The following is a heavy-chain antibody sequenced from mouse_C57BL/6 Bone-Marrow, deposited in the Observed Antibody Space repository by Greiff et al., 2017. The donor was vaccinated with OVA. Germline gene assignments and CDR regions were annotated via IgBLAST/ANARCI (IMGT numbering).Heavy chain of an antibody. D-gene: IGHD2-5*01. CDR3: ARRYSNYGGYAMDY. J-gene: IGHJ4*01. V-gene: IGHV5-12*01. CDR1: GFPFSDYY. Sequence: EVKLMESGGGLVQPGGSLNLSCAASGFPFSDYYMYWVRRTPEKRLEWVAYISNGGGSTYYPDTVKGRFTISRDNAKNTLYLQMSRLKSEDTAMYYCARRYSNYGGYAMDYWGQGTSVTVSS. CDR2: ISNGGGST.